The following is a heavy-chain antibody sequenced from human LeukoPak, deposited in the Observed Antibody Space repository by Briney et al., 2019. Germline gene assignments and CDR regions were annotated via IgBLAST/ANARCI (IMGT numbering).Heavy chain of an antibody. CDR2: IYHSGST. CDR3: ARNADDSSSYLYFDY. CDR1: GGSISNYY. J-gene: IGHJ4*02. D-gene: IGHD3-22*01. V-gene: IGHV4-59*01. Sequence: SETLSLTCTVSGGSISNYYWSWIRQPPGKELEWIGYIYHSGSTNYNPSLKSRVTISVDTSKNQFSLKLSSVTAADTAVYYCARNADDSSSYLYFDYWGQGTLVTVSS.